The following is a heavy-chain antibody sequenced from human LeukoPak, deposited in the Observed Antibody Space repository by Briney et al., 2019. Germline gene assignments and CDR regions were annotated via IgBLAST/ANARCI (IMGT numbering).Heavy chain of an antibody. J-gene: IGHJ4*01. D-gene: IGHD2-21*01. CDR3: ASSYCGGTLCYDHY. V-gene: IGHV3-53*01. Sequence: GGSLRLSCAASAFTVSGNYMSWVRQAPGKGLEWVAAIYSAGNTYYADSVKGRFTISRDNSKNTLYLQMNSLRAEDTAVYYCASSYCGGTLCYDHYWGRGTLVTVSS. CDR2: IYSAGNT. CDR1: AFTVSGNY.